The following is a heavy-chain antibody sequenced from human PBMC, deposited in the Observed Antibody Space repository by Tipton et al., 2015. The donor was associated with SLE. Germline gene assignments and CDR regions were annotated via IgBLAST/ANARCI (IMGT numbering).Heavy chain of an antibody. V-gene: IGHV3-30*04. Sequence: SLRLSCAASGFTFSASVMHWVRQAPGKGPEWVTLMSYDGSSKQYADSVKGRFTISRDDPKNTLYLEMNSLRTEDMAVYYCARESGSSGHAGWFDPWGQGTLVTVSS. J-gene: IGHJ5*02. CDR1: GFTFSASV. D-gene: IGHD3-22*01. CDR2: MSYDGSSK. CDR3: ARESGSSGHAGWFDP.